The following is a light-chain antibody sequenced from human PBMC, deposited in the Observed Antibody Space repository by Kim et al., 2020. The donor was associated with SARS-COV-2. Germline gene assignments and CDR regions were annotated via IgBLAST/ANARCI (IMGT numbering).Light chain of an antibody. CDR2: DAS. CDR1: QSVGSS. Sequence: DIVLTQSPPTLSLSPGERATLSCRASQSVGSSLAWYQQTPGQAPSLLIYDASDRATGIPARFSGSGSGTAFPLTISSLEPEDFALYYCQQRSDWPRAFTFGQGTRLEIK. CDR3: QQRSDWPRAFT. J-gene: IGKJ5*01. V-gene: IGKV3-11*01.